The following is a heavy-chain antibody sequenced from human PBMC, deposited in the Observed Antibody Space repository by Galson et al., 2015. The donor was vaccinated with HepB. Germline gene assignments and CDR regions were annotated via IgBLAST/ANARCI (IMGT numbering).Heavy chain of an antibody. D-gene: IGHD3-22*01. CDR3: ARDLIYGYDSSGYYYLDY. J-gene: IGHJ4*02. V-gene: IGHV1-3*01. Sequence: SVKVSCKASGYTFTSYAMHWVRQAPGQRLEWMGWINAGNGNTKYSQKFQGRVTITRDTSASTAYMELSSLRSEDTAVYYCARDLIYGYDSSGYYYLDYWGQGTLVTVSS. CDR2: INAGNGNT. CDR1: GYTFTSYA.